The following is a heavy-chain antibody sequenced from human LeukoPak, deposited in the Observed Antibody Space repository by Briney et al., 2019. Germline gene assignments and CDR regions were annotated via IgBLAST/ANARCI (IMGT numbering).Heavy chain of an antibody. V-gene: IGHV1-2*06. CDR1: GYTFIHYF. CDR2: INSNSGGT. J-gene: IGHJ4*02. D-gene: IGHD7-27*01. CDR3: ARDLSSTPNWELDF. Sequence: ASVKVSCKASGYTFIHYFIHWVRQASGQGPEWMGRINSNSGGTEYAQKFQGRVTMTRDTSITTVYMELSSLTSDDTAVYYCARDLSSTPNWELDFWGQGTLVTVSP.